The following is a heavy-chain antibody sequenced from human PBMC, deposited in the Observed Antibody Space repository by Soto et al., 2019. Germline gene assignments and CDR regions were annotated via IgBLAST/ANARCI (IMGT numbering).Heavy chain of an antibody. CDR2: INHSGST. CDR3: ARGPRYYYYMDV. CDR1: GGSFSGYY. J-gene: IGHJ6*03. V-gene: IGHV4-34*01. Sequence: SETLSLTCAVYGGSFSGYYWSWIRQPPGKGLEWIGEINHSGSTNYNPSLKSRVTISVDTSKNQFSLKLSSVTAADTAVYYCARGPRYYYYMDVWGKGTTVTVSS.